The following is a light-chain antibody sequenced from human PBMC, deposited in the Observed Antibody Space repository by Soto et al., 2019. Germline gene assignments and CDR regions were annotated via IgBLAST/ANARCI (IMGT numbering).Light chain of an antibody. V-gene: IGKV1-5*03. J-gene: IGKJ2*01. Sequence: DSKMTQSPSTLSASVGDRDTITCRASQSISTWLAWYQQKPGKAPKLLIYQTSILQNGVPSRFSGTGSGTEFNLTIDSLQPDDFATYYCQQFHDFGQGTKLEI. CDR3: QQFHD. CDR2: QTS. CDR1: QSISTW.